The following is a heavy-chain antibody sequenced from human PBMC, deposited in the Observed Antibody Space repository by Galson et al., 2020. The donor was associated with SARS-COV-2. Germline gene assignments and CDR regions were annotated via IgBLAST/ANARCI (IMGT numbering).Heavy chain of an antibody. CDR1: GGSFSGYY. D-gene: IGHD4-17*01. Sequence: SETLSLTCAVYGGSFSGYYWSWIRQPPGKGLEWIGEINSSGSTNYNPSLKSRVTISVDTSKNHFSLKLSSVTAADTAVYYCARLYYGGYLLPDSWGQGTLVTVSS. J-gene: IGHJ4*02. CDR3: ARLYYGGYLLPDS. V-gene: IGHV4-34*01. CDR2: INSSGST.